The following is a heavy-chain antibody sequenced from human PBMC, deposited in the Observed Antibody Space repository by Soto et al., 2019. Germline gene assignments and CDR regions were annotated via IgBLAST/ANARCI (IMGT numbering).Heavy chain of an antibody. CDR1: GGSISSINW. CDR2: IYYSGST. D-gene: IGHD3-22*01. Sequence: SETLSLTCAVSGGSISSINWWSWVRQPPGKGLEWIGYIYYSGSTNYNPSLKSRVTISVDTSKNQFSLKLSSVTAADTAVYYCARAYYDSSGYYWDWGQGTLVTVSS. J-gene: IGHJ4*02. V-gene: IGHV4-4*02. CDR3: ARAYYDSSGYYWD.